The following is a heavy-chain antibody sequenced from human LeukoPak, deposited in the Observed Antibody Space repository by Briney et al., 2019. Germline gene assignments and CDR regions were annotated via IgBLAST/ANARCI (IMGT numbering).Heavy chain of an antibody. D-gene: IGHD6-19*01. J-gene: IGHJ4*02. CDR2: ISSSSSTI. Sequence: GGSLRLSCAASGFTFSSYSMNWVRQAPGKGLEWVSYISSSSSTIYYADSVTGRFTISRDNSKNTLYLQMNSLRAEDTAVYYCARERLIYSSGDCFDYWGQGTLVTVSS. V-gene: IGHV3-48*01. CDR1: GFTFSSYS. CDR3: ARERLIYSSGDCFDY.